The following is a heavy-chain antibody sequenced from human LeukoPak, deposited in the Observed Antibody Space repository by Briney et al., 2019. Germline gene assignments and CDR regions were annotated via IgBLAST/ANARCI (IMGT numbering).Heavy chain of an antibody. J-gene: IGHJ4*02. CDR1: GGSFTGYY. CDR3: ARNIQYFDLPDY. Sequence: PETLSLTCAVDGGSFTGYYWCWIRQPPGKGLEWNGEINHSGSTNYNPSLKSRVTTSVDTSKNQFTLKLSSVTAADTAVYYCARNIQYFDLPDYWGQGTLVTVSS. D-gene: IGHD2/OR15-2a*01. CDR2: INHSGST. V-gene: IGHV4-34*01.